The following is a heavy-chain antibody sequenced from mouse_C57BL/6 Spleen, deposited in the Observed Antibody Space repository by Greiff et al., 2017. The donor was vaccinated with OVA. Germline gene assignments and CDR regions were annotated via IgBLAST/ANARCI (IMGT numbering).Heavy chain of an antibody. J-gene: IGHJ3*01. V-gene: IGHV1-82*01. CDR2: IYPGDGDT. D-gene: IGHD1-1*01. Sequence: QVQLKESGPELVKPGASVKISCKASGYAFSSSWMNWVKQRPGKGLEWIGRIYPGDGDTNYNGKFKGKATLTADKSSSTAYMQLSSLTSEDSAVYFCASYGSSYGWFAYWGQGTLVTVSA. CDR1: GYAFSSSW. CDR3: ASYGSSYGWFAY.